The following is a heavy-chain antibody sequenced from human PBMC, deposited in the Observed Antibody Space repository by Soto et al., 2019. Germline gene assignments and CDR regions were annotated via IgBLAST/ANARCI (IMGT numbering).Heavy chain of an antibody. CDR2: IIPILGIA. Sequence: QVQLVHSGAEVKKPGSSVKVSCKASGGTFSSYTISWVRQAPGQGLEWMGRIIPILGIANYAQKFQGRVTITADRSTSTAYMELSSLRSEDTAVYYCARVPTIVVVPAAATYYYMDVWGEGTTVT. V-gene: IGHV1-69*02. CDR3: ARVPTIVVVPAAATYYYMDV. CDR1: GGTFSSYT. J-gene: IGHJ6*03. D-gene: IGHD2-2*01.